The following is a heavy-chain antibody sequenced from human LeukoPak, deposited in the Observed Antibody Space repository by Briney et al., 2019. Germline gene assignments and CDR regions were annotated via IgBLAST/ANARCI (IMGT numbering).Heavy chain of an antibody. Sequence: ASVKVSCKASGYTFTTYDINWVRQATGQGLEWMGWMNPNSGNTGYAQKFRGRVTMTRNTSRSTAYMELSSLRSEDTAMYYCVRGDWAPEYWGQGTLVTVSS. V-gene: IGHV1-8*01. CDR1: GYTFTTYD. D-gene: IGHD3-9*01. CDR3: VRGDWAPEY. J-gene: IGHJ4*02. CDR2: MNPNSGNT.